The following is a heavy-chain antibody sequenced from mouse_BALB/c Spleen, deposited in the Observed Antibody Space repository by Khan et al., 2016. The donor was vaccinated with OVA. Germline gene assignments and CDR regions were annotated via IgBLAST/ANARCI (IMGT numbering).Heavy chain of an antibody. V-gene: IGHV7-3*02. D-gene: IGHD1-1*01. Sequence: EVELVESGGGLVQPGGSLRLSCATSGFTLTDYYMSWVRQPPGKALEWLGFIRNTAKGYTTEYSASVKSRFTISRDNSQSVLYLQMNTLRAEDSATYYCTRETVVDIYWFFDVWGAGTTVTVSS. J-gene: IGHJ1*01. CDR1: GFTLTDYY. CDR2: IRNTAKGYTT. CDR3: TRETVVDIYWFFDV.